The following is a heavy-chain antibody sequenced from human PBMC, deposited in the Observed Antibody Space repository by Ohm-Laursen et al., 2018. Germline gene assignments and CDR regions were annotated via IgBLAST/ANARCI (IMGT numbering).Heavy chain of an antibody. Sequence: SLRLSCAATGFTFDDYAMHWVRQAPGKGLEWVSGISWNSGSIGYADSVKGRFTIFRDNSKNTLYLQMNSLRAEDTAVFYCAKVGYYSNYVYYFEYWGQGTLVTVSS. D-gene: IGHD4-11*01. J-gene: IGHJ4*02. V-gene: IGHV3-9*01. CDR1: GFTFDDYA. CDR3: AKVGYYSNYVYYFEY. CDR2: ISWNSGSI.